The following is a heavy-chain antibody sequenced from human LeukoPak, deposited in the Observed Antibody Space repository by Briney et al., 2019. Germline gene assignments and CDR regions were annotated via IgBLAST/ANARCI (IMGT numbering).Heavy chain of an antibody. J-gene: IGHJ5*02. D-gene: IGHD2-2*01. CDR1: GFTFSSYA. CDR3: AKADCSSTSCSNWFDP. CDR2: ISGSGGST. V-gene: IGHV3-23*01. Sequence: GGSLRLSCAASGFTFSSYAMSWVRQAPGKGLEWVSAISGSGGSTYYADSVKGRFTTSRDNSKNTLYLQMNSLRAEDTAVYYCAKADCSSTSCSNWFDPWGQGTLVTVSS.